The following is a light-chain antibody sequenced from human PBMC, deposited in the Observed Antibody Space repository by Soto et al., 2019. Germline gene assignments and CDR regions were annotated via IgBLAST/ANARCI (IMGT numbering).Light chain of an antibody. CDR2: EVS. V-gene: IGLV2-14*01. CDR3: TSYTSSITYV. Sequence: QSVLTQPASVSGSPGQSITISCTGTSSDVGGYNYVSWYQQHPGKAPKLMIYEVSNRPSGVSNRFSGSKSGNTASLTISGLQAEDEADYYCTSYTSSITYVFGTGKKAIVL. J-gene: IGLJ1*01. CDR1: SSDVGGYNY.